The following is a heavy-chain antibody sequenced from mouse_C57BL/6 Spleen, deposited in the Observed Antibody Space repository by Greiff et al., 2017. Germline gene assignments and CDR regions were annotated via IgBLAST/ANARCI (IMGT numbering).Heavy chain of an antibody. D-gene: IGHD2-1*01. V-gene: IGHV1-47*01. CDR3: AVYGNYGNWYFDV. Sequence: VQLQQSGAELVKPGASVKMSCKASGYTFTTYPIEWMKQNHGKSLEWIGNFHPYNDDTKYNEKFKGKATLTVEKSSSTVYLELSRLTSDDSAVYYCAVYGNYGNWYFDVWGTGTTVTVSS. J-gene: IGHJ1*03. CDR1: GYTFTTYP. CDR2: FHPYNDDT.